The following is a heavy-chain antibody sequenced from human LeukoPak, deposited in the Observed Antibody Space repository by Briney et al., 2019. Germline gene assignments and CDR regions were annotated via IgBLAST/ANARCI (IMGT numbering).Heavy chain of an antibody. V-gene: IGHV4-34*01. Sequence: SETLSLTCAVHGASFSSYYWTWIRQPPGKGLEWIGEIHHSGSTKYNPSLESRVTISIDTSKNQFSLKVISVTAADTAMYYCVRHSPGARGVDYWGQGTLVFVSS. D-gene: IGHD2-21*01. CDR1: GASFSSYY. CDR3: VRHSPGARGVDY. J-gene: IGHJ4*02. CDR2: IHHSGST.